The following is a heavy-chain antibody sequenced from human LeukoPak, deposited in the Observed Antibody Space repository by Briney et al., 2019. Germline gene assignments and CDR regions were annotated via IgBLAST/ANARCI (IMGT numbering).Heavy chain of an antibody. V-gene: IGHV4-38-2*02. CDR2: ILHSGST. Sequence: PSETLSLTCIVSGYSISSGYYWAWIRQSPGKGLEWIGSILHSGSTHYNPSLNSRVTISVDTSKNQFSLKLSSVTAADTAVYYCARGLGGYDSSGYYYSNWFDPWGQGTLVTVSS. CDR1: GYSISSGYY. J-gene: IGHJ5*02. D-gene: IGHD3-22*01. CDR3: ARGLGGYDSSGYYYSNWFDP.